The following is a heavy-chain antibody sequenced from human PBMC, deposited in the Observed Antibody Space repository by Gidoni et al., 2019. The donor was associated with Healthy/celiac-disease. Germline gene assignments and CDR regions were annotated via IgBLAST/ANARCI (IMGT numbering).Heavy chain of an antibody. CDR1: GFPFRSYE. J-gene: IGHJ4*02. V-gene: IGHV3-48*03. Sequence: EVQLVESGGGLVQPGGSLRLSCAASGFPFRSYEMNWVRQAPGKGLGWVSYISSSGSTIYYADSVKGRFTISRDNAKNSLYLQMNSLRAEDTAVYYCARGGGGIVVVIIAVFDYWGQGTLVTVSS. D-gene: IGHD3-22*01. CDR3: ARGGGGIVVVIIAVFDY. CDR2: ISSSGSTI.